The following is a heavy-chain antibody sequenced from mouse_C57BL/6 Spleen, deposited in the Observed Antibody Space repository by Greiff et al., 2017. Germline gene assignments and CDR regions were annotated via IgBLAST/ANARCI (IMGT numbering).Heavy chain of an antibody. CDR1: GYTFTSYW. D-gene: IGHD1-1*01. CDR2: IYPGSGST. Sequence: QVQLQQPGAELVKPGASVKMSCKASGYTFTSYWITWVKQRPGQGLEWIGDIYPGSGSTNYNEKFKSKATLTVDTSSSTAYMQLSSLTSEDSAVYYCARVTTVVAPFDYWGQGTTLTVSS. V-gene: IGHV1-55*01. J-gene: IGHJ2*01. CDR3: ARVTTVVAPFDY.